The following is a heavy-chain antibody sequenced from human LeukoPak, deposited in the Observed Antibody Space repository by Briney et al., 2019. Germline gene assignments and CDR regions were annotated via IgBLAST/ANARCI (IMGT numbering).Heavy chain of an antibody. CDR1: GYTFTSYD. Sequence: ASVKVSCKASGYTFTSYDINWVRQATGQGLEWMGWMNPNSGNTGYAQKFQGGVTITRNTSISTAYMELSSLRSEDTAVYYCARLSLSCSSTSCYEWFDPWGQGTLVTVSS. D-gene: IGHD2-2*01. CDR3: ARLSLSCSSTSCYEWFDP. CDR2: MNPNSGNT. J-gene: IGHJ5*02. V-gene: IGHV1-8*03.